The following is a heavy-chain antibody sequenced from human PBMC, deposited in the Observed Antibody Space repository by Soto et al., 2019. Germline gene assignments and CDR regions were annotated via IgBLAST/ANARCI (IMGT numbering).Heavy chain of an antibody. CDR1: GGSFSGYY. V-gene: IGHV4-34*01. D-gene: IGHD2-15*01. J-gene: IGHJ4*02. CDR3: ARAQNCSGGSRLPFAY. Sequence: SETLSLTCSVYGGSFSGYYWSWIRQPPGKGLEWIGEINHIGSTNYNPSLKSRVTISVDTSKNQFSLKLSSVTAADTAVYYCARAQNCSGGSRLPFAYRGQGALVTVSS. CDR2: INHIGST.